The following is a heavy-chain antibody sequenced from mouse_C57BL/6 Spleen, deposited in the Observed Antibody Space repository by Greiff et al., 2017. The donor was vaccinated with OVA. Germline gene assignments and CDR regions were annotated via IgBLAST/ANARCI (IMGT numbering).Heavy chain of an antibody. CDR2: INPSSGYN. J-gene: IGHJ4*01. V-gene: IGHV1-4*01. Sequence: VQLQQSGAELARPGASVKMSCKASGYTFTSYTMHWVKQRPGQGLEWIGYINPSSGYNKYNQKFKDKATLTADKSSSTAYMQLSSLTSEDSAVYYCAITLTRAMDYWGQGTSVTVSA. CDR3: AITLTRAMDY. D-gene: IGHD2-12*01. CDR1: GYTFTSYT.